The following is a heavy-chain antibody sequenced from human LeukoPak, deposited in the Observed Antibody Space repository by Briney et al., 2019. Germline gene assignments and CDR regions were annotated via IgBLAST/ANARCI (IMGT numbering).Heavy chain of an antibody. CDR3: TLIQGWGSGSYYRDF. J-gene: IGHJ4*02. Sequence: PGGSLRLPCAASGLSISNHWMSWVRQAPGRGLEWVARVKSKSAGETTDYAAPVKGRFTISRDDSKNTLYLQINSLKTEDTAVYYCTLIQGWGSGSYYRDFWGQGTLVSVSS. V-gene: IGHV3-15*01. CDR1: GLSISNHW. D-gene: IGHD3-10*01. CDR2: VKSKSAGETT.